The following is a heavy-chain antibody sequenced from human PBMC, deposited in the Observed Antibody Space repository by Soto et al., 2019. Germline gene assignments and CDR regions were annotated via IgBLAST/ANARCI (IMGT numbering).Heavy chain of an antibody. CDR2: IYSGGST. D-gene: IGHD5-12*01. CDR1: GFTVSSNY. CDR3: AREGYSGYDFPDAFDI. V-gene: IGHV3-53*01. J-gene: IGHJ3*02. Sequence: GGSLRLSCAASGFTVSSNYMSWVRQAPGKGLEWVSVIYSGGSTYYADSVKGRFTISRDNSKNTLYLQMNSLRAEDTAVYYCAREGYSGYDFPDAFDIWGQGTMVTVSS.